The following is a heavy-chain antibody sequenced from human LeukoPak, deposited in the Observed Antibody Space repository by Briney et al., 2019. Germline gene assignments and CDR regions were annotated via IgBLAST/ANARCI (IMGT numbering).Heavy chain of an antibody. CDR1: GGSISSGSYY. J-gene: IGHJ6*03. V-gene: IGHV4-61*02. Sequence: SQTLCLTCTVSGGSISSGSYYWSWVRQPAGKGLEWIGRIFTSGSTNYNPSLKGRVTISVDTSKNQFSLKLSSVTAADTAVYYCAREDYDFWSGYYTDYYYYMDVWGKGTTVTVSS. D-gene: IGHD3-3*01. CDR2: IFTSGST. CDR3: AREDYDFWSGYYTDYYYYMDV.